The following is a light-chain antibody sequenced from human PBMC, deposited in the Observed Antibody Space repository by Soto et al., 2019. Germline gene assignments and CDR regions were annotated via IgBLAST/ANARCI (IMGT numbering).Light chain of an antibody. Sequence: DIQMPQSPSSVSASVGDRVTITCRASQGISSWLAWYQQKQGQPPKILIYAASSLQSGVPSRFSGSGSGTDFTLTISSLQPDDFETYYCQHYNSYSEAFGQGTKVDIK. CDR2: AAS. CDR1: QGISSW. V-gene: IGKV1D-16*01. CDR3: QHYNSYSEA. J-gene: IGKJ1*01.